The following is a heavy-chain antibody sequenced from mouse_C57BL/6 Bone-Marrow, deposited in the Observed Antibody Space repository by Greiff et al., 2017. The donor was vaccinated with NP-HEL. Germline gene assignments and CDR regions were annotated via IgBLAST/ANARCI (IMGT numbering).Heavy chain of an antibody. CDR1: GYSITSGYY. Sequence: VQLKESGPGLVKPSQSLSLTCSVTGYSITSGYYWNWIRQFPGNKLEWMGYISYDGSNNYNPSLKNRISITRDTSKNQFFLKLNSVTTEDTATYYCAREESYYYYAMDYWGQGTSVTVSS. CDR3: AREESYYYYAMDY. D-gene: IGHD2-10*01. J-gene: IGHJ4*01. V-gene: IGHV3-6*01. CDR2: ISYDGSN.